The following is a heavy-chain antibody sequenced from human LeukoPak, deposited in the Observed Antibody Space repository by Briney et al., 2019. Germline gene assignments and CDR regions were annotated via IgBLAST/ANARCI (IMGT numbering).Heavy chain of an antibody. CDR2: ISGSGGST. Sequence: GGSLRLSCAASGFTFSSYAMSWVRQAPGKGLEWVSVISGSGGSTYYADSVKGRFTISRDNSKNTLCLQMNSLRAEDTAVYYCAKDGYGDFKFDYWGQGTLVTVSS. V-gene: IGHV3-23*01. CDR3: AKDGYGDFKFDY. CDR1: GFTFSSYA. D-gene: IGHD4-17*01. J-gene: IGHJ4*02.